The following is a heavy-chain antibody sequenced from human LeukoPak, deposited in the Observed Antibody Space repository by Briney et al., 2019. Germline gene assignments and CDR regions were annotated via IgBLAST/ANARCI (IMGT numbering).Heavy chain of an antibody. CDR1: GFTLSGFS. CDR2: MNEYGSEI. V-gene: IGHV3-7*03. D-gene: IGHD6-13*01. CDR3: ARDGGKVAAAGTSIFDY. J-gene: IGHJ4*02. Sequence: GGSLRLSCAVSGFTLSGFSMSWVRQAPGKGLEWVAKMNEYGSEIFYVDSVKGRFTISRDNAKNSLYLQMNSLRAEDTALYYCARDGGKVAAAGTSIFDYWGQGTLVTVSS.